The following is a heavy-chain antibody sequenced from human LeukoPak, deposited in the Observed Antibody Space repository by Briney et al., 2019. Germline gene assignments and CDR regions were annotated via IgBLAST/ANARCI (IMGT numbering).Heavy chain of an antibody. D-gene: IGHD2-2*01. V-gene: IGHV4-38-2*01. CDR1: GYYISSGYY. Sequence: PSETLSLTCAVSGYYISSGYYWGWIRQPPGKGLEWIGSIYHSGSTYYNPSLKSRVTISVDTYKNQFSLKLSSVTDADTAVYYCARFGLGYCSSTSCQHWGQGPLVTVSS. CDR2: IYHSGST. CDR3: ARFGLGYCSSTSCQH. J-gene: IGHJ1*01.